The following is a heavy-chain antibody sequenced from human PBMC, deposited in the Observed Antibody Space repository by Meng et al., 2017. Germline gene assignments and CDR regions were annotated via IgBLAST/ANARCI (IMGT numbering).Heavy chain of an antibody. D-gene: IGHD3-9*01. J-gene: IGHJ4*02. CDR1: GGSISSYY. V-gene: IGHV4-59*01. Sequence: GSLRLSCTVSGGSISSYYWSWIRQPPGKGLEWIGYIYYSGSTNYNPSLKSRVTISVDTSKNQFSLTLSSVTAADTAVYYCARSFSLTGYYRGLFFDYWGQGTLVTVSS. CDR3: ARSFSLTGYYRGLFFDY. CDR2: IYYSGST.